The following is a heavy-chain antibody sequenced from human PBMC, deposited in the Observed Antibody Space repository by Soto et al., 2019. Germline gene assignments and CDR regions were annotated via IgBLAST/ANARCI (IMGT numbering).Heavy chain of an antibody. D-gene: IGHD1-26*01. CDR1: GFTFSTYP. CDR2: IHGSGETT. J-gene: IGHJ3*01. V-gene: IGHV3-23*01. Sequence: EEQLLESGGGLVQPGGSLRLSCAASGFTFSTYPMTWVRQAPGKGLEWVSSIHGSGETTYYAESVKGRFIISRDNSKNTLFLQMDSRGVDDTAVYFCARRSSGSYYAAFDVWGQGTMVTVSS. CDR3: ARRSSGSYYAAFDV.